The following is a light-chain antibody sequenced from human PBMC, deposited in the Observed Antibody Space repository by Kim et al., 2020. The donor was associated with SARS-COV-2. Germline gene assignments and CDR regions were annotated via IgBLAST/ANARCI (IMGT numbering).Light chain of an antibody. CDR1: QGISSW. Sequence: AAVGESVTTTCRASQGISSWLALYQQKPGKAPKLLIYAASSLQSGVPSRFSGSGSGTDFTLTISSLQPEDFAAYYCQQANSFPPSFGQGTRLEIK. J-gene: IGKJ5*01. CDR2: AAS. CDR3: QQANSFPPS. V-gene: IGKV1-12*01.